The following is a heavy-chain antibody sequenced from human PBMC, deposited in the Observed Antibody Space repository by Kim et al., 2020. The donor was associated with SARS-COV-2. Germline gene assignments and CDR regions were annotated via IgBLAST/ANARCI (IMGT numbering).Heavy chain of an antibody. J-gene: IGHJ4*02. CDR1: GFIFSYDA. D-gene: IGHD1-26*01. CDR3: VRFSGRSTFYY. Sequence: GGSLRLSCVASGFIFSYDAMTWVRQAPGKGLERISYISDDGDTTYYADSVKGRFTISRDNARNSVYLQMSSLRAEDMAVYYCVRFSGRSTFYYWGQGALVTVSS. V-gene: IGHV3-48*03. CDR2: ISDDGDTT.